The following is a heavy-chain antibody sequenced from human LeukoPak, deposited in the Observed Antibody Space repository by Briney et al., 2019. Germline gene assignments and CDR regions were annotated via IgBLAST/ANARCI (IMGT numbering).Heavy chain of an antibody. CDR2: IKQDGSEE. CDR1: GFTFSSYW. V-gene: IGHV3-7*05. CDR3: ARDPYSSTWSYGMDV. Sequence: GGALRLSCAASGFTFSSYWMSWVRQAPAKGLEWVAKIKQDGSEEVYVDSVKDRFTISRDNAKNSLFLQMNTLRAEDTAVYYCARDPYSSTWSYGMDVWGQGTTVTVSS. D-gene: IGHD6-6*01. J-gene: IGHJ6*02.